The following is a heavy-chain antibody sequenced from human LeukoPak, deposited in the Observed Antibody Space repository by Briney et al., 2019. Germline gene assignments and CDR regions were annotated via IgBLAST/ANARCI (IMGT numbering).Heavy chain of an antibody. Sequence: ASVKVSCKASGYTFTGYYMHWVRQAPGQGLEWMGWINPNGGGTNYAQKFQGRVTMTRDTSISTAYMELSRLRSDDTAVYYCARAGSSSWYSDYWGQGTLVTVSS. CDR2: INPNGGGT. J-gene: IGHJ4*02. D-gene: IGHD6-13*01. V-gene: IGHV1-2*02. CDR3: ARAGSSSWYSDY. CDR1: GYTFTGYY.